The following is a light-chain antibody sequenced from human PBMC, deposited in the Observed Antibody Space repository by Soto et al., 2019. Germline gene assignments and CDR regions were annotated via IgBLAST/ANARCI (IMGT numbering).Light chain of an antibody. CDR1: SGDVGAYNY. CDR2: EVN. V-gene: IGLV2-8*01. Sequence: QSALTQPPSASGSPGQSVAISCSGTSGDVGAYNYVSWYQQHPGKAPKLIIYEVNKRPSGVPDRFSGSKSGNTASLTVSGLQAVDEADYYCSSHAASGVFGGGTKLTVL. CDR3: SSHAASGV. J-gene: IGLJ3*02.